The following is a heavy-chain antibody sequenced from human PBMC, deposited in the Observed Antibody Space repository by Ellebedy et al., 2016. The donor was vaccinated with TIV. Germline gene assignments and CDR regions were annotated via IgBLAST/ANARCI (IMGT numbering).Heavy chain of an antibody. D-gene: IGHD5-24*01. J-gene: IGHJ4*02. Sequence: MPSETLSLTCTVSGGSISSYYWIWIRQSPGKGLEWIGEINNTGSTKYNPSLSSRVTISVDTSKNQFSLKLSSVTAADTAVYYCAREGYTEMATLNLDYWGQGTLVTVSS. CDR3: AREGYTEMATLNLDY. CDR2: INNTGST. CDR1: GGSISSYY. V-gene: IGHV4-59*12.